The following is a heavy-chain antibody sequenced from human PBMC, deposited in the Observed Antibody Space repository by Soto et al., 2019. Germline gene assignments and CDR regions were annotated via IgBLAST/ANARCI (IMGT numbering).Heavy chain of an antibody. CDR2: IIPILGAQ. D-gene: IGHD3-10*01. J-gene: IGHJ4*02. CDR1: GGTLSSYA. V-gene: IGHV1-69*01. Sequence: ASVKVSCKAFGGTLSSYAITWVRQAPGQGLEWMGGIIPILGAQKYAQKFQGRVTITADESTNTAYMELNSLRSDDTAVYYCARQESYNAPFDYWGQGTLVTVSS. CDR3: ARQESYNAPFDY.